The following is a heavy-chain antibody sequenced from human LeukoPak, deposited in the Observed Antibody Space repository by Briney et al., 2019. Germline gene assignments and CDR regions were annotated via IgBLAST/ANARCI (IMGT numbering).Heavy chain of an antibody. V-gene: IGHV3-48*02. J-gene: IGHJ4*02. D-gene: IGHD3-9*01. CDR1: GFSFSSYS. Sequence: GALRPLWAASGFSFSSYSMKRVRQAPGKGLALVSYINSSSSIIYYADSVKGRFTISRDNGKNSLYLQMNSLRDEDTAVYYCARVNDATGSMGYWAQGPLVTVSS. CDR2: INSSSSII. CDR3: ARVNDATGSMGY.